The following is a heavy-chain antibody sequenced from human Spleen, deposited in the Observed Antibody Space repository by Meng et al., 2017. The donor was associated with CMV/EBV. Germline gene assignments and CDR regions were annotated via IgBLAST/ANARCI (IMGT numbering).Heavy chain of an antibody. CDR2: IYYSGST. J-gene: IGHJ5*02. CDR3: ARERIGSDWFDP. CDR1: GGSVSSGSYY. D-gene: IGHD1-26*01. V-gene: IGHV4-61*01. Sequence: SETLSLTCTVSGGSVSSGSYYWSWIRQPPGKGLEWIGYIYYSGSTNYNPSLKSRVTISVDTSKNQLSLKLSSVTAADTAVYYCARERIGSDWFDPWGQGTLVTVSS.